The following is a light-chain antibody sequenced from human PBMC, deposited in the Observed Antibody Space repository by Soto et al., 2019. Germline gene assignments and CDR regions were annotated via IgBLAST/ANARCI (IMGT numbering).Light chain of an antibody. V-gene: IGLV1-47*02. J-gene: IGLJ3*02. CDR2: SNN. CDR3: AAWDDSLSGWV. Sequence: VLTQPPSASGTPGQRVTISCSGSSSNIGSNYVYWYQQLPGTAPKLLIYSNNQRPSGVPDRFSGSKSGTSASLAISGLRSEDGADYYCAAWDDSLSGWVFGGGTKVTLL. CDR1: SSNIGSNY.